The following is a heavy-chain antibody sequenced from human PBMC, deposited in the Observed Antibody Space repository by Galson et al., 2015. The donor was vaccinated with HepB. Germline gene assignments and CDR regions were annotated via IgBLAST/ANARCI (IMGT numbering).Heavy chain of an antibody. Sequence: QVQLQESGPGLVKPSQTLSLTCTVSGDSIITDAFYWSWIRQRPGMGLAWIGYMYKTGSTYYSPSLKSRVSISIGTSQNQFSLRLRPVTAAGTAVYYCARDYYDSSGYRDIHWGQGTLVTVSS. CDR3: ARDYYDSSGYRDIH. J-gene: IGHJ4*02. D-gene: IGHD3-22*01. V-gene: IGHV4-31*03. CDR2: MYKTGST. CDR1: GDSIITDAFY.